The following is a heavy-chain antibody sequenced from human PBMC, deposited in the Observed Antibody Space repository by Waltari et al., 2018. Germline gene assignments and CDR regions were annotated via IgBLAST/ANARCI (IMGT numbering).Heavy chain of an antibody. J-gene: IGHJ4*02. CDR3: ARQSYGSGTYEFDF. D-gene: IGHD3-10*01. Sequence: QVQLQESGPRLVKPSAPLSLPCTISGGSVRDGFYYWAWIRQPPGKGLEWIGSVYSSGSHHYTSSLKSRVTMSVDMSKNQFSLRLTSVTAADTATYYCARQSYGSGTYEFDFWGQGALVTVSS. V-gene: IGHV4-39*01. CDR1: GGSVRDGFYY. CDR2: VYSSGSH.